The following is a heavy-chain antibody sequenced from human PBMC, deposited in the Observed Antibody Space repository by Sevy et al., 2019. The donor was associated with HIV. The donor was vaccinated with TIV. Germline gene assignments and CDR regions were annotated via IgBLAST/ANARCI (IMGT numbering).Heavy chain of an antibody. CDR1: GFSFSGSD. Sequence: GGSLRLSCAGYGFSFSGSDMHWVRQPTGKGLEWISSIGTLGDTFYADSGKGRFTISRDNAKGSLYLERGSLRAGATAFYSCVRGLQTHCDRTACPLDHWGQGTLVTVSS. J-gene: IGHJ5*02. V-gene: IGHV3-13*01. CDR2: IGTLGDT. CDR3: VRGLQTHCDRTACPLDH. D-gene: IGHD2-21*01.